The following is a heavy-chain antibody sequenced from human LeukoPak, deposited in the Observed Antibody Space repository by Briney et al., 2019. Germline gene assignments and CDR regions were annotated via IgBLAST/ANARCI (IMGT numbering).Heavy chain of an antibody. Sequence: ASVKVSCKASGYTFTSYAMHWVRQAPGQRLEWMGWINAGNGNTKYSQKFQGRVTITRDTSASTAYMELSSLRSEDTAVYYCARADMATNPFDYWGQGTLVTVSS. CDR3: ARADMATNPFDY. D-gene: IGHD5-24*01. J-gene: IGHJ4*02. V-gene: IGHV1-3*01. CDR1: GYTFTSYA. CDR2: INAGNGNT.